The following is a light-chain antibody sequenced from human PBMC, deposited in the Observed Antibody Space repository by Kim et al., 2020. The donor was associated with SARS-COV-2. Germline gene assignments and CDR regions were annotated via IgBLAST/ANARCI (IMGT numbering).Light chain of an antibody. CDR1: SLRRFY. CDR3: NSRDNSGNHVV. CDR2: GRN. Sequence: LGQTVRITCQGDSLRRFYASWYQQRPGQAPVFVIYGRNDRPSGIPDRFSASSSGNTASLTITGAQAEDEADYYCNSRDNSGNHVVFGGGTQLTVL. J-gene: IGLJ2*01. V-gene: IGLV3-19*01.